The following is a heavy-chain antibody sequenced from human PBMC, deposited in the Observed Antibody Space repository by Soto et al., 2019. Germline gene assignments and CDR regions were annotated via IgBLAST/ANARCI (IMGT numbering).Heavy chain of an antibody. J-gene: IGHJ4*02. CDR1: GFTFDDYG. Sequence: GGSLRLSCAASGFTFDDYGMSWFRQAPGKGLEWVSGINWNGGSTGYADSVKGRFTISRDNSKNTLYLQMGSLRAEDVAVYYCASGGSGFYFDYWGQGTLVTVSS. CDR3: ASGGSGFYFDY. V-gene: IGHV3-20*04. D-gene: IGHD3-16*01. CDR2: INWNGGST.